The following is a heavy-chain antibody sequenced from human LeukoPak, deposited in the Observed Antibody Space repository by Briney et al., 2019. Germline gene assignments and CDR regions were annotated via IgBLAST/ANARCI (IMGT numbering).Heavy chain of an antibody. CDR1: GFIFNDAW. V-gene: IGHV3-15*04. CDR3: RRDAHTSID. CDR2: IETKRDGETT. J-gene: IGHJ4*02. D-gene: IGHD2-2*01. Sequence: GGSLRLSCSGSGFIFNDAWMSWVRQTPGKGLEWVGRIETKRDGETTLYGAPVKGRFTISRDDSKNRMYPQMTSLRPGDTGIYYCRRDAHTSIDWGQGTLVTVSS.